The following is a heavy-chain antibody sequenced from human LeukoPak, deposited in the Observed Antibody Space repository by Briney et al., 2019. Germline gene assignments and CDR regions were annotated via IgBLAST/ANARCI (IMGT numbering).Heavy chain of an antibody. D-gene: IGHD5-12*01. Sequence: SVKVSCKASGGTFSSYAISWVRQAPGQGLEWMGGIIPIFGTANYAQKFQGRVTITADEPTSTAYMELSSLRSEDTAVYYCAREGYSGYDSGYWGQGTLVTVSS. J-gene: IGHJ4*02. CDR3: AREGYSGYDSGY. CDR2: IIPIFGTA. V-gene: IGHV1-69*13. CDR1: GGTFSSYA.